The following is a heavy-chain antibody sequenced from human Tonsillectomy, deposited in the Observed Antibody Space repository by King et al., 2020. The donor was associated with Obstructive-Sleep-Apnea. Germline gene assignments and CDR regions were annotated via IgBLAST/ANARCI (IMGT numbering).Heavy chain of an antibody. CDR3: ARHRGVEDYGGYGDYFDY. V-gene: IGHV4-59*08. CDR2: MYYSGNT. J-gene: IGHJ4*02. CDR1: GDSINNYY. D-gene: IGHD5-12*01. Sequence: QLQESGPGLVKPSETLSLTCTVSGDSINNYYWSWIRQPPGKGLEWIGYMYYSGNTNYNPSLKIRVTISDDTSKIQFSLRLSSVTAADTAVYYCARHRGVEDYGGYGDYFDYWGQGALVTVSS.